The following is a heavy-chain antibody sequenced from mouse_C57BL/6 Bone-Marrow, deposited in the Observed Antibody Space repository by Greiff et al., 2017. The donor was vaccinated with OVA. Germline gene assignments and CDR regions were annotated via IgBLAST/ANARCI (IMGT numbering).Heavy chain of an antibody. V-gene: IGHV1-81*01. CDR1: GYTFTSYG. J-gene: IGHJ1*03. Sequence: VQLQQSGAELARPGASVKLSCKASGYTFTSYGISWVKQRTGQGLEWIGEIYPRSGNTYYNEKFKGKATLTADKSSSTAYMELRSLTSEDSAVYVCARYYSNSNWYFDVWGTGTTVTVSS. CDR3: ARYYSNSNWYFDV. D-gene: IGHD2-5*01. CDR2: IYPRSGNT.